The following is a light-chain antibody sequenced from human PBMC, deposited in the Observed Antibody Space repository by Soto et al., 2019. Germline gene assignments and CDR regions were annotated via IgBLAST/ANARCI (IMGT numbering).Light chain of an antibody. CDR1: QSISNY. CDR2: AAS. Sequence: DIQMTQSPSSLSASVGDRVTITCRASQSISNYLNWYQQKPGKAPKLLIYAASTLQSGVPSTFSGSGSGTDFTLTISSLQPEDFATYYFQQSYSTPLTFGGGTKVEIK. CDR3: QQSYSTPLT. V-gene: IGKV1-39*01. J-gene: IGKJ4*01.